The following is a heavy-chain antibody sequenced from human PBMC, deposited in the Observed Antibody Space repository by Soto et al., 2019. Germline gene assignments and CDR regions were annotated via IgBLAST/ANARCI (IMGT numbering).Heavy chain of an antibody. Sequence: IGSIYYSGSTYYNPSLKSRVTISVDTSKNQFSLKLSSVTAADTAVYYCARHRLIGYCSGGSCYEYYFDYWGQGTLVTVSS. J-gene: IGHJ4*02. CDR2: IYYSGST. V-gene: IGHV4-39*01. CDR3: ARHRLIGYCSGGSCYEYYFDY. D-gene: IGHD2-15*01.